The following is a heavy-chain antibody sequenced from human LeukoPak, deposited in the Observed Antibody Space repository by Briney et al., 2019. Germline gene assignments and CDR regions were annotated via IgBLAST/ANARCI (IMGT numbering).Heavy chain of an antibody. Sequence: ASVKVSCKASGYTFTSYGISWVRQAPGQGLEWMGWISAYNGNTNYAQKLQGRVTMTTDTSTSTAYMELRSLRSDDTAVYYCARVENGSGGSCYHLTDWGQGTLVTVSS. J-gene: IGHJ4*02. D-gene: IGHD2-15*01. CDR1: GYTFTSYG. V-gene: IGHV1-18*01. CDR2: ISAYNGNT. CDR3: ARVENGSGGSCYHLTD.